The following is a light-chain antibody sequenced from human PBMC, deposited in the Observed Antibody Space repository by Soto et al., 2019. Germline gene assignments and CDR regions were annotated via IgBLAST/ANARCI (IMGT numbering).Light chain of an antibody. CDR3: QQYGSSPRT. Sequence: EIVLTQSPGTLSLSPGERATLSCRASQSVSSGYLAWYQLKPGQAPRLLSYGASSRATGIPDRFSGSRSGTDFTLTISRLDPEDFAVYFCQQYGSSPRTFGQGTKVDI. CDR1: QSVSSGY. J-gene: IGKJ1*01. CDR2: GAS. V-gene: IGKV3-20*01.